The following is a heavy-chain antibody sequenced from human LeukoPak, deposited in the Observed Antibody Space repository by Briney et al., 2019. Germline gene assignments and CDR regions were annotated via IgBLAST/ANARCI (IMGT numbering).Heavy chain of an antibody. D-gene: IGHD3-9*01. CDR1: GRPLSRHY. CDR2: IYYSGST. Sequence: SETLSLTCTVSGRPLSRHYWSCIPEPPGKGLECVGYIYYSGSTIYNPSLKSRVTISVDTSKHQFSLKLSSVTAADTAVYYCARVQVVLRYFDWLIYFDYWGQGTLVAVSS. V-gene: IGHV4-59*11. CDR3: ARVQVVLRYFDWLIYFDY. J-gene: IGHJ4*02.